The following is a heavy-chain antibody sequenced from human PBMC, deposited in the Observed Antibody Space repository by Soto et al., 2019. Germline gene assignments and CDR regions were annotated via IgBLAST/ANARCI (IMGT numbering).Heavy chain of an antibody. CDR3: AKDQASGQGSFDS. CDR1: GFTFSNFG. Sequence: VQLVESGGGMIQPGKSLRLSCVGSGFTFSNFGMHWVRQAPGKGLEWVAGISYDGRSESYVDSVRGRFTLSRDNSKNTLFLQMNSLRADDTAVYYCAKDQASGQGSFDSWGQGTLVTVSS. J-gene: IGHJ4*02. V-gene: IGHV3-30*18. CDR2: ISYDGRSE.